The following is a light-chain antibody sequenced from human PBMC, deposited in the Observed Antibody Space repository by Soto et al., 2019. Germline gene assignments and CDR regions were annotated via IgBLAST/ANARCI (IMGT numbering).Light chain of an antibody. CDR2: EVN. Sequence: QSVLTQPPSASGSPGLSVTISCTGTSNDVGGFNYVSWYQQHPGKAPKLMIYEVNKRPSGVPDRFSGSKSGNTASLTVSGLQVEDEADYYCSSYAANHNLGLFGGGTKLTVL. J-gene: IGLJ2*01. CDR3: SSYAANHNLGL. CDR1: SNDVGGFNY. V-gene: IGLV2-8*01.